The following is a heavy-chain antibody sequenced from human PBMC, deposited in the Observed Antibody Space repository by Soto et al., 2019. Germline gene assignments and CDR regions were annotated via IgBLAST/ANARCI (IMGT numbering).Heavy chain of an antibody. D-gene: IGHD6-6*01. J-gene: IGHJ3*02. Sequence: SETLSLTCAVYGGSFSGYYWSWIRQPPGKGLEWIGEINHSGSTNYSPSLKSRVTISVDTSKNQFSLKLSSVTAADTAVYYCARTLAARHAFDIWGQGTMVTVSS. V-gene: IGHV4-34*01. CDR2: INHSGST. CDR3: ARTLAARHAFDI. CDR1: GGSFSGYY.